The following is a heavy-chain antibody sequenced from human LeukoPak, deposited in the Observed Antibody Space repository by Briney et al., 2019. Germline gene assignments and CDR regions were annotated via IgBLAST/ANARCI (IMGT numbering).Heavy chain of an antibody. CDR1: GFTFSSYS. D-gene: IGHD1-26*01. J-gene: IGHJ4*02. CDR3: ARNQGTKWDYYLDY. V-gene: IGHV3-48*04. CDR2: ISSSSSTI. Sequence: PGGSLRLSCAASGFTFSSYSMNWVRQAPGKGLEWVSYISSSSSTIYYADSVKGRFTISRDNAKNSLYLQMNSLRAEDTAVYYCARNQGTKWDYYLDYWGQGTLVTVSS.